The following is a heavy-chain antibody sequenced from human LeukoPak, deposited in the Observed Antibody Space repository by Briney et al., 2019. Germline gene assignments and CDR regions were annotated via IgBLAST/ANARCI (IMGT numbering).Heavy chain of an antibody. V-gene: IGHV3-23*01. D-gene: IGHD5-18*01. CDR3: AKNWELWLLYFDY. CDR1: GFTVSSNY. CDR2: ISGSGGST. J-gene: IGHJ4*02. Sequence: GGSLRLSCAASGFTVSSNYMSWVRQAPGKGLEWVSAISGSGGSTYYADSVKGRFTISRDNSKNTLYLQMNSLRAEDTAVYYCAKNWELWLLYFDYWGQGTLVTVSS.